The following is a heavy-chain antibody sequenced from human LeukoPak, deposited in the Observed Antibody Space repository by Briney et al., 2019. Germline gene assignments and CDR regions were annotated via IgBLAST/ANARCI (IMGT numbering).Heavy chain of an antibody. Sequence: GGSLRLSCAASGFTFNKAWMYWVRRAPGKGLQWVARIKSKNDGGSTDYAAPVKGRFTISRDDSKNTVYLQMNSLKTEDTAVYSCATRIGAAGRGFDPLGQGTLVTVSS. J-gene: IGHJ5*02. CDR3: ATRIGAAGRGFDP. V-gene: IGHV3-15*01. D-gene: IGHD6-13*01. CDR2: IKSKNDGGST. CDR1: GFTFNKAW.